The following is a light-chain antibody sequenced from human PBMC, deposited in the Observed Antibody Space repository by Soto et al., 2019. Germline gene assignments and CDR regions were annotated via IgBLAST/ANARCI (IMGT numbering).Light chain of an antibody. V-gene: IGKV3-20*01. Sequence: EIVLTQSPGTLSLSPGERATLSCRASQSVSSSYFAWYQQKPGQAPRLLIYGASSRAPGIPDMFSGSGSGTDFTLTISRLEREDFALYYCQQYGSSPRTFGQGTKVEIK. J-gene: IGKJ1*01. CDR1: QSVSSSY. CDR2: GAS. CDR3: QQYGSSPRT.